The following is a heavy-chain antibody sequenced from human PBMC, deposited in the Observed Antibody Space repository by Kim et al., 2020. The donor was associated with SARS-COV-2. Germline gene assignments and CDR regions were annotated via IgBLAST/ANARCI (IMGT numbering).Heavy chain of an antibody. D-gene: IGHD6-13*01. CDR3: ARDSTYSRGRFDH. CDR1: GETFSSYA. CDR2: VIPISGAA. J-gene: IGHJ4*02. Sequence: SVKVSCKSSGETFSSYAMRGMRRAPGQGLEWMGGVIPISGAADYPQKFQGRVTITADESTTTAYMQLDSLTSDDTAFYYCARDSTYSRGRFDHWGQGTLVSVSS. V-gene: IGHV1-69*13.